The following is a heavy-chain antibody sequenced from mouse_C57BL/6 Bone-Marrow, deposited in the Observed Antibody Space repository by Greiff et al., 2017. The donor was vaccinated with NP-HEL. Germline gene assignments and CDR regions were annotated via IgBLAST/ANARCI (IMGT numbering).Heavy chain of an antibody. V-gene: IGHV1-81*01. Sequence: QVQLQQSGAELVRPGASVKLSCKASGYTFTSYGISWVKQRTGQGLEWIGEIYPRSGNTYYNEKFKGKATLTADKSSSTAYMKLRSLTSEDTAVYFSARDYYGSSERYAMDYWGQGTSVTVSS. D-gene: IGHD1-1*01. CDR3: ARDYYGSSERYAMDY. CDR1: GYTFTSYG. CDR2: IYPRSGNT. J-gene: IGHJ4*01.